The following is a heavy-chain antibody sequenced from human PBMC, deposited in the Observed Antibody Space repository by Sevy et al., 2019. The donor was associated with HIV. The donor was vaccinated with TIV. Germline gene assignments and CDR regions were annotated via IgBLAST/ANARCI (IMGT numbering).Heavy chain of an antibody. V-gene: IGHV3-21*01. Sequence: GGSLRLSCAASGFTFSSYSMNWVRQAPGKGLEWVSSISSSSSYIYHADSVKGRFTISRDNAKNSLYLQMNSLRAEDTAVYYCARAPENYCSGGSCYHHWGQGTLVTVSS. CDR1: GFTFSSYS. CDR2: ISSSSSYI. CDR3: ARAPENYCSGGSCYHH. D-gene: IGHD2-15*01. J-gene: IGHJ5*02.